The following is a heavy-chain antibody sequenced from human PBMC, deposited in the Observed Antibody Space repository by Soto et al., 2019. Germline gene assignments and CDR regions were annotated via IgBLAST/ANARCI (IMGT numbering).Heavy chain of an antibody. Sequence: QVQLVQSGAEVKKPGSSVKVSCKASGGTFSSYAISWVRQAPGQGLEWMGGIIPIFGTANYAQKFQGRVTITADESTSTAYMELSSRRAEDTAVYYCATAPYYYDSSGYPYFDYWGQGTLVTVSS. CDR2: IIPIFGTA. J-gene: IGHJ4*02. CDR3: ATAPYYYDSSGYPYFDY. V-gene: IGHV1-69*12. CDR1: GGTFSSYA. D-gene: IGHD3-22*01.